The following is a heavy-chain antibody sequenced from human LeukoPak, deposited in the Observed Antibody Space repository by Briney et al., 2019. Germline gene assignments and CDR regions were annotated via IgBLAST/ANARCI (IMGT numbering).Heavy chain of an antibody. Sequence: PSETLSLTCTVSGGSISSSSYYWGWIRQPPGKGLEWIGSIYYSGSTYYNPSLKSRVTISVDTSKNQFSLKLSSVTAADTAVYYCARPDYGGNPVGYWGQGTLVTVSS. J-gene: IGHJ4*02. CDR3: ARPDYGGNPVGY. CDR2: IYYSGST. CDR1: GGSISSSSYY. V-gene: IGHV4-39*01. D-gene: IGHD4-23*01.